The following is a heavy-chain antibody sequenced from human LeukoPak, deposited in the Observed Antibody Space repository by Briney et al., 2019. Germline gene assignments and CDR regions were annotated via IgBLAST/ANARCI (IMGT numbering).Heavy chain of an antibody. Sequence: ASVKVSCKVSGYTLTELSMHWVRQAPGKGLEWMGGFDPEDGETIYAQKFQGRVTMTEDTSTDTAYMELSSLRSDDTAVYYCARDPYYDYVWGSYRSLYYYYGMDVWGQGTTVTVSS. V-gene: IGHV1-24*01. CDR1: GYTLTELS. CDR2: FDPEDGET. D-gene: IGHD3-16*02. CDR3: ARDPYYDYVWGSYRSLYYYYGMDV. J-gene: IGHJ6*02.